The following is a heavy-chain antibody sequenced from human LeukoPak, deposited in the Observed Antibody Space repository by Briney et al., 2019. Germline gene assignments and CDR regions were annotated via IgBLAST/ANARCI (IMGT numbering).Heavy chain of an antibody. Sequence: HPGRSLRLSCAASGFTFSSYGMHWVRQAPGKGLEWVAVIWYDGSNKYYADSVKGRFTISRDNSKSTLYLQMNSLRAEGTAVYYCARGGYGHLDYWGQGTLVTVSS. D-gene: IGHD3-16*01. CDR2: IWYDGSNK. J-gene: IGHJ4*02. CDR1: GFTFSSYG. CDR3: ARGGYGHLDY. V-gene: IGHV3-33*01.